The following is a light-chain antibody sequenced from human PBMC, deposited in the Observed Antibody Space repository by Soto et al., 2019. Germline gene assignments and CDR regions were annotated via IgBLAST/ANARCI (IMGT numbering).Light chain of an antibody. V-gene: IGKV1-5*03. Sequence: DLQMTQSPSTLSASVGDRVTITCRARQSISSWLACYQQKPGKAPKLLIYKASSLESGVPSRFSGSGSGTEFTLTISSLQPDDFATYYCQQYNSYSRTFGQGTKVEIK. J-gene: IGKJ1*01. CDR3: QQYNSYSRT. CDR2: KAS. CDR1: QSISSW.